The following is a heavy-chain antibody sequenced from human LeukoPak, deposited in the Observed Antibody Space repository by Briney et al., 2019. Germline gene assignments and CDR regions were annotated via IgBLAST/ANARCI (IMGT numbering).Heavy chain of an antibody. D-gene: IGHD3-16*01. CDR3: AKDSGFGLNGFDP. J-gene: IGHJ5*02. Sequence: SKTLSLTCAISGDSVSSNSAAWNWIRQSPSRGLEWLGRTYYRSKWYDDYAVSVKSRITINPDTSKNQFSLQLNSVTPDDTAVYYCAKDSGFGLNGFDPWGQGTLVTVSS. CDR1: GDSVSSNSAA. V-gene: IGHV6-1*01. CDR2: TYYRSKWYD.